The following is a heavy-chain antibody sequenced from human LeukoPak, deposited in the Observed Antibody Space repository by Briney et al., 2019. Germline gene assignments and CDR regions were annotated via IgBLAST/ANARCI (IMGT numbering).Heavy chain of an antibody. J-gene: IGHJ4*02. D-gene: IGHD1-14*01. CDR3: TRDPLTQNDY. V-gene: IGHV3-7*01. CDR1: GFTFDSYW. CDR2: IKQDGNEK. Sequence: GGSLRLSCAASGFTFDSYWMSWVRQAPGKGLEWVANIKQDGNEKYYVDSVKGRFTIYRDNAENSLYLQMNSLRAEDTAVYYCTRDPLTQNDYWGQGTLVTVSS.